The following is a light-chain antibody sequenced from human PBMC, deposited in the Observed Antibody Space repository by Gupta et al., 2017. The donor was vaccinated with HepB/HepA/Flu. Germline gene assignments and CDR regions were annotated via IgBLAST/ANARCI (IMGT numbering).Light chain of an antibody. CDR1: QSISSY. CDR2: AAS. Sequence: IQMTLSPFSLSASVGDRANHTCRASQSISSYLNWYQQKPGKAPKLLIYAASSLQSGVPSRFSGSGSGTDFTLTISSLQPEDFAAYYCQQSYSTPPTFGQGTRLEIK. V-gene: IGKV1-39*01. CDR3: QQSYSTPPT. J-gene: IGKJ5*01.